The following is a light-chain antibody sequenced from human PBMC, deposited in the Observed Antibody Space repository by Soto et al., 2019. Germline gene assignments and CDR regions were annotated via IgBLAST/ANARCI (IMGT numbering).Light chain of an antibody. CDR2: GAS. V-gene: IGKV3-15*01. J-gene: IGKJ1*01. CDR1: QSVSSN. CDR3: QQYNNWPQWT. Sequence: EIVMTQSPATLSVSPGERATLSCRASQSVSSNLAWYQQKPGQAPRLLIYGASTRATGIPARFSGSGSGTEFTLTISSLQSEDFAFYYCQQYNNWPQWTFGQGTKVAIK.